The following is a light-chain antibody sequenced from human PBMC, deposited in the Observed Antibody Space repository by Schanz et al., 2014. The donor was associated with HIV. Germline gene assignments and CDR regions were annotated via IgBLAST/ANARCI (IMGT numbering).Light chain of an antibody. V-gene: IGKV3-20*01. CDR2: GAS. CDR3: QQYDTYPYT. J-gene: IGKJ2*01. CDR1: QSVSSSY. Sequence: EIVLPQSPGTLSLSPGAGATLSCRASQSVSSSYLAWYQQKPGQAPRLLIYGASSRATGIPDRFSGSGSGTDFTLSISRLEPEDFATYYCQQYDTYPYTFGRGTKLEIK.